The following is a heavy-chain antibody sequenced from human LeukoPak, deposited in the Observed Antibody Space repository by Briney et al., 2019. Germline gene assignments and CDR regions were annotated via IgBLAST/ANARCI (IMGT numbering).Heavy chain of an antibody. D-gene: IGHD3-16*02. CDR2: INTYNGDT. CDR1: GYTFTNYG. J-gene: IGHJ4*02. CDR3: ARENVITFGGVIVIPAVDY. V-gene: IGHV1-18*01. Sequence: ASVNVSCKASGYTFTNYGISWVRQAPGQGLEWMGWINTYNGDTIYAQKLQGRVTMTTGTSTRTGYMELRSLTSDDTAIYYCARENVITFGGVIVIPAVDYWGQGSLVTVSS.